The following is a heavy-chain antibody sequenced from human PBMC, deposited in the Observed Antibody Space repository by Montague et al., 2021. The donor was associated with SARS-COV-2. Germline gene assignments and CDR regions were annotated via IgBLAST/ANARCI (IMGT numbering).Heavy chain of an antibody. J-gene: IGHJ6*02. CDR3: TSGREGNYNVMDV. V-gene: IGHV6-1*01. D-gene: IGHD1-1*01. CDR2: SYYLFKWYN. Sequence: CAISGDGVCSKRPTWKWVRQSSSIVLGQLVRSYYLFKWYNDYAVSVRGRVTINPDTSKNQFSLQLNSVTPEDTAIYYCTSGREGNYNVMDVWGQGTTVTVPS. CDR1: GDGVCSKRPT.